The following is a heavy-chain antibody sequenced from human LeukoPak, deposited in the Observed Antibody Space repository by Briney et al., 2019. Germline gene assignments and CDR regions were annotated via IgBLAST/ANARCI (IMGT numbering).Heavy chain of an antibody. D-gene: IGHD6-13*01. J-gene: IGHJ4*02. CDR1: GGSISSSSFY. CDR2: IYYSGST. V-gene: IGHV4-39*01. CDR3: ARHGGGSGWYHFDY. Sequence: SETLSLTCTVSGGSISSSSFYWGWIRQPPGKGLEWIGSIYYSGSTYYNPSLKSRVTISVDTSKNQFSLNLNSVTAADTALYSCARHGGGSGWYHFDYWDQGTLVTVSS.